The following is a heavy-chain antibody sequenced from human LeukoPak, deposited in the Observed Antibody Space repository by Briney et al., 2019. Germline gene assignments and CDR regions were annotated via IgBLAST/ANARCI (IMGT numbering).Heavy chain of an antibody. D-gene: IGHD6-19*01. CDR3: ASRSSGWYYFDY. V-gene: IGHV4-39*01. Sequence: SETLSLTCTVSGGSFSSSNYYWGWIRQPPGKGLEWIGSIYYSGSTYYNPSLKSRVTISVDTSKNQFSLKLSSVTAADTAVYYCASRSSGWYYFDYWGQGTLVTVSS. CDR2: IYYSGST. CDR1: GGSFSSSNYY. J-gene: IGHJ4*02.